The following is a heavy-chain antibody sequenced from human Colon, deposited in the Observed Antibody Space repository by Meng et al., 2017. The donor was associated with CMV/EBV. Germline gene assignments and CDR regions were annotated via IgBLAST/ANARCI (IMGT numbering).Heavy chain of an antibody. CDR3: ARGIGDFFDGSNYPDS. V-gene: IGHV3-11*01. CDR1: GFTFNDYF. CDR2: ISDTGSFI. D-gene: IGHD5-24*01. J-gene: IGHJ4*02. Sequence: GESLKISCAASGFTFNDYFMAWIRQAPGRGLEWISYISDTGSFIYYADSVRGRFTISRDNAKSSVFLQMNNLRVDDTAVYFCARGIGDFFDGSNYPDSWGPGTLVTVSS.